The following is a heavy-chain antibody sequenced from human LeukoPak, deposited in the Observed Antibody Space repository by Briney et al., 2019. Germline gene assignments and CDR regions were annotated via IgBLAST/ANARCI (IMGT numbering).Heavy chain of an antibody. V-gene: IGHV4-59*01. CDR1: GGSISSYY. CDR3: ARTPGYYDSSGYYPNWFDP. Sequence: SETLCLTCTVSGGSISSYYWSWIRQPPGKGLEWIGYIYYSGSTNYNPSLKSRVTISVDTSKNQFSLKLSSVTAADTAVYYCARTPGYYDSSGYYPNWFDPWGQGTLVTVSS. CDR2: IYYSGST. D-gene: IGHD3-22*01. J-gene: IGHJ5*02.